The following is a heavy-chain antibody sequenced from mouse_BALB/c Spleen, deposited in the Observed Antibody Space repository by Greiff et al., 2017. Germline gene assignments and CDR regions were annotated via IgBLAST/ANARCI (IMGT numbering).Heavy chain of an antibody. CDR2: IRLKSNNYAT. V-gene: IGHV6-6*02. Sequence: EVKVEESGGGLVQPGGSMKLSCVASGFTFSNYWMNWVRQSPEKGLEWVAEIRLKSNNYATHYAESVKGRFTISRDDSKSSVYLQMNNLRAEDTGIYYCTNYYGYYFDYWGQGTTLTVSS. J-gene: IGHJ2*01. D-gene: IGHD1-1*01. CDR3: TNYYGYYFDY. CDR1: GFTFSNYW.